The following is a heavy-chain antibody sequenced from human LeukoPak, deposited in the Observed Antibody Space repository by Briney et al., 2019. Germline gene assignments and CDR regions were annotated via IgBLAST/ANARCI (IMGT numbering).Heavy chain of an antibody. V-gene: IGHV3-23*01. Sequence: GGSLRLSCAASGFSFVNNAMGWVRQAPGKRLEWVSGICASGRCTFYAAPVRGRFTVSRDNFKNSLYLQMNNLRAEDTAVYYCAKYINVPGTQLLGDYWGQGALVTVSS. D-gene: IGHD1-1*01. CDR3: AKYINVPGTQLLGDY. CDR1: GFSFVNNA. J-gene: IGHJ4*02. CDR2: ICASGRCT.